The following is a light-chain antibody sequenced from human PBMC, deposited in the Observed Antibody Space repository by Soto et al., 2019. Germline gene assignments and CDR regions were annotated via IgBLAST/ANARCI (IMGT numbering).Light chain of an antibody. CDR2: GAS. J-gene: IGKJ1*01. CDR3: QQYNNWSWT. Sequence: EIVMTQSPATLSVSPWERATLSCRASQSIASLLAWYQQKPGQAPRLLIYGASTRATGVPARFSGSGSGTEFTLTISSLQSEDSAVYYCQQYNNWSWTFGQGTKMEF. CDR1: QSIASL. V-gene: IGKV3-15*01.